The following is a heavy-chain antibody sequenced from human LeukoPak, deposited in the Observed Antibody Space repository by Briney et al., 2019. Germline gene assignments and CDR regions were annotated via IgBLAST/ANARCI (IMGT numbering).Heavy chain of an antibody. Sequence: GGSLRLSCAASGFTVSSNYMSWVRLAPGKGLEWVSVIYSGGSTYYADSVKGRFTISRDNSKNTLYLQMNSLRAEDTAVYYCAREPAMVRGVITRYYFDYWGQGTLVTVSS. CDR1: GFTVSSNY. CDR3: AREPAMVRGVITRYYFDY. V-gene: IGHV3-66*01. J-gene: IGHJ4*02. D-gene: IGHD3-10*01. CDR2: IYSGGST.